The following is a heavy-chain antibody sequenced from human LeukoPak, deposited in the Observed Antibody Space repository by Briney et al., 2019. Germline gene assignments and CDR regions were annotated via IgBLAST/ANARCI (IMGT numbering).Heavy chain of an antibody. CDR3: ARGSQSTNWLDP. V-gene: IGHV4-39*07. J-gene: IGHJ5*02. Sequence: PSETLSLTCTVSGGSISSSSYYWGWIRQPPGKGLEWIGSIYYSGSTYYNPSLKSRVTISVDTSKNQFSLNLNSLTAADTAVYYCARGSQSTNWLDPWGQGTLVTVSS. D-gene: IGHD6-13*01. CDR2: IYYSGST. CDR1: GGSISSSSYY.